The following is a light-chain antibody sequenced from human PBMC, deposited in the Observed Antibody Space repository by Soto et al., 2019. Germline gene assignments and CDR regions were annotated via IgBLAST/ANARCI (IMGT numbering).Light chain of an antibody. CDR3: QQYDNSPLT. CDR2: GAS. CDR1: QSVTTSY. V-gene: IGKV3-20*01. J-gene: IGKJ4*01. Sequence: EIVLTQSPGTLSLSPGERATLSCRASQSVTTSYLAWYQRKPGQAPRLLIYGASNRATGIPNRFSGSGSGTDFTLTISRLEPEDFAVYYCQQYDNSPLTFGGGTKVDIK.